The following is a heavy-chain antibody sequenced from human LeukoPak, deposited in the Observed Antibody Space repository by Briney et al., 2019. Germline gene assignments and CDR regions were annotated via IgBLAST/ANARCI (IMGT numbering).Heavy chain of an antibody. CDR2: INHSGST. V-gene: IGHV4-34*01. Sequence: SETLSLTCAVYGGSFSGYYWSWLRQPPGKGLEWIGEINHSGSTNYNPSLTSRVTISVDTSKNQFSLKLSSVTAADTAVYYCARGLASRDSIPEYFQHWGQGTLVTVSS. CDR3: ARGLASRDSIPEYFQH. J-gene: IGHJ1*01. D-gene: IGHD3-22*01. CDR1: GGSFSGYY.